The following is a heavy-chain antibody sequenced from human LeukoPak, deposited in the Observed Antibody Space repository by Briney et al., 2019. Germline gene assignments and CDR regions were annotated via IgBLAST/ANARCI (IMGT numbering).Heavy chain of an antibody. V-gene: IGHV1-2*02. CDR3: ARPLYGAASVALNPNSLDY. D-gene: IGHD4/OR15-4a*01. CDR2: INPNSGGT. CDR1: GYTFTGYF. Sequence: ASVKVSCKASGYTFTGYFMHWVRQAPGQGLEWMGWINPNSGGTNYAQKFQGRVTMTRDTSISTAYMELSSLRSDDTAAYYCARPLYGAASVALNPNSLDYWGQGTLVTVSS. J-gene: IGHJ4*02.